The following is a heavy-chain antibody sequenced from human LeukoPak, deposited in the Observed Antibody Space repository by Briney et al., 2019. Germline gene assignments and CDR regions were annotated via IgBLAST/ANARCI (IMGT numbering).Heavy chain of an antibody. CDR1: GGSISCSY. CDR2: IYYEGNA. J-gene: IGHJ6*02. V-gene: IGHV4-59*01. CDR3: AKFGVDYDMIV. Sequence: SETLSLTCSVFGGSISCSYWTWIRQPPGKGLEWIGQIYYEGNADYNPSLKSRLSLSVDTSKNQFSLKLASMTAADTAVYYCAKFGVDYDMIVWGQGTTVTVS. D-gene: IGHD3-16*01.